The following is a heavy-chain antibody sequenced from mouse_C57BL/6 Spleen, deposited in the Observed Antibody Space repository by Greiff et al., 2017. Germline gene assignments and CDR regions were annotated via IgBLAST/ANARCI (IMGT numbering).Heavy chain of an antibody. CDR2: IHPNSGST. CDR3: ARSWDYGSSSAWFAY. D-gene: IGHD1-1*01. J-gene: IGHJ3*01. V-gene: IGHV1-64*01. Sequence: QVQLQQPGAELVKPGASVKLSCKASGYTFTSYWMHWVKQRPGQGLEWIGMIHPNSGSTNYNEKFKSKATLTVDKSSSTAYMQLSSLTSEDSAVXYCARSWDYGSSSAWFAYWGQGTLVTVSA. CDR1: GYTFTSYW.